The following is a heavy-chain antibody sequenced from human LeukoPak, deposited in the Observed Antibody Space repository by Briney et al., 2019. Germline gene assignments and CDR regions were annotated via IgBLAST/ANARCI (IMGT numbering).Heavy chain of an antibody. J-gene: IGHJ6*03. CDR1: GFTFSSYS. CDR3: ARVAYGSGSYYPDYYMDV. D-gene: IGHD3-10*01. V-gene: IGHV3-21*01. CDR2: ISSSSSYI. Sequence: GGSLRLSCAASGFTFSSYSMNWVRQAPGKGLEWVSSISSSSSYIYYADPVKGRFTISRDNAKNSLYLQMNSLRAEDTAVYYCARVAYGSGSYYPDYYMDVWGKGTTVTVSS.